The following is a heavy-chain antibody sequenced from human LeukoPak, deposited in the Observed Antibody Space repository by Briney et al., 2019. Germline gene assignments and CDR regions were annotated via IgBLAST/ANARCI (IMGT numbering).Heavy chain of an antibody. J-gene: IGHJ5*02. CDR1: GFTFSTYV. CDR2: MTGTGDTK. Sequence: GGSLRLSCTASGFTFSTYVMTWVRQAPGKGLEWVSGMTGTGDTKYYADSVKGRFTISRDNSKNTLYLQMNSLRAEDTAVYYCARKPVEEYYGALDPWGREPWSPSPQ. V-gene: IGHV3-23*01. D-gene: IGHD2/OR15-2a*01. CDR3: ARKPVEEYYGALDP.